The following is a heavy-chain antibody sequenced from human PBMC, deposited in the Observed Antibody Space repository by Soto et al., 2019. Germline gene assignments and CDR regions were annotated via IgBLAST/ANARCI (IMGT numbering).Heavy chain of an antibody. CDR3: ARQHALGFAKNQGNYFFDY. D-gene: IGHD7-27*01. J-gene: IGHJ4*02. CDR1: GFSFSTYW. V-gene: IGHV5-51*01. Sequence: PGESLKISCQGSGFSFSTYWIAWVRQTPGEGLEWMGIIYPGDSDARYSPSFQGQVTISADRSIDTVYLQWRSLKAPDTATYFCARQHALGFAKNQGNYFFDYWGQGTQVTVS. CDR2: IYPGDSDA.